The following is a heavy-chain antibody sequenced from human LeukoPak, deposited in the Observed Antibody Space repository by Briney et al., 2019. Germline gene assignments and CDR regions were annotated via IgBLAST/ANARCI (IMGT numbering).Heavy chain of an antibody. CDR3: ARGPLRFLEWLGFNWFDP. D-gene: IGHD3-3*01. CDR2: IKQDGSEK. J-gene: IGHJ5*02. CDR1: GFTFSSYW. Sequence: GGSLRLSCAASGFTFSSYWMSWVRQAPGKGLEWVANIKQDGSEKYYMDSVKGRFTISRDNAKNSLYLQMNSLRAEDTAVYYCARGPLRFLEWLGFNWFDPWGQGTLVTVSS. V-gene: IGHV3-7*01.